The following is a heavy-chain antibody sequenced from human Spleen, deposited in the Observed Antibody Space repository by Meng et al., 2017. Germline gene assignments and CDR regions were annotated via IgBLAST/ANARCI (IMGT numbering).Heavy chain of an antibody. CDR3: AKDHGQSDYDRSGRNDDAFDI. V-gene: IGHV1-46*01. Sequence: ASVKVSCKASGYTFTSYYMHWVRQAPGQGLEWMGIINPSGGSTSYAQKFQGRVTMTRDTSTSTVYMELSSLRSEDTAVYYCAKDHGQSDYDRSGRNDDAFDIWGQGTMVTVSS. CDR1: GYTFTSYY. D-gene: IGHD3-22*01. CDR2: INPSGGST. J-gene: IGHJ3*02.